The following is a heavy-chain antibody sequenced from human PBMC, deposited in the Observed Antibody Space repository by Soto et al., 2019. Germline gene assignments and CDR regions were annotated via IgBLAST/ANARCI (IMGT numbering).Heavy chain of an antibody. V-gene: IGHV4-59*08. CDR1: GGSMSSSNW. J-gene: IGHJ4*02. CDR2: IYYSGST. CDR3: ARHHDS. Sequence: PSETLSLTCTVSGGSMSSSNWWNWIRQPPGKGLEWIGYIYYSGSTNYNPSLKSRVTISVDTSKNQFSLKLSSVTAADTAVYYCARHHDSWGQGTLVTVSS.